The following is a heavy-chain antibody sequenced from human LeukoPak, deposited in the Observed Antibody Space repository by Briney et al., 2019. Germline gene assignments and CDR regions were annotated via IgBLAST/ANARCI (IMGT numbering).Heavy chain of an antibody. Sequence: GGSLRLSCAASGFTFSSYAMSWVRQAPGKGLEWVSAISGSGGSTYYADSVKGRFTISRDNSKNTLYLQMNSLRAEDTAVYYCAKDSTTIFGVAIYYYYGMDVWGQGTTVTVSS. V-gene: IGHV3-23*01. D-gene: IGHD3-3*01. CDR3: AKDSTTIFGVAIYYYYGMDV. J-gene: IGHJ6*02. CDR2: ISGSGGST. CDR1: GFTFSSYA.